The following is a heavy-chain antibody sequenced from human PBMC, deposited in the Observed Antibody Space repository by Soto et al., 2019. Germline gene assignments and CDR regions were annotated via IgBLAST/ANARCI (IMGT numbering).Heavy chain of an antibody. J-gene: IGHJ4*02. CDR1: GDSFTSFA. CDR3: AAGSFVGPWQY. V-gene: IGHV1-18*01. CDR2: ISTYNGNT. Sequence: QVQLVQSGVEVKKPGASVKVSCKVSGDSFTSFAISWVRQAPGQGLEWMGWISTYNGNTNYGPKVQGRVTLTTDTSTSTAYMDLRRLRSDDTAVYYCAAGSFVGPWQYWGQGTLATVSS. D-gene: IGHD1-26*01.